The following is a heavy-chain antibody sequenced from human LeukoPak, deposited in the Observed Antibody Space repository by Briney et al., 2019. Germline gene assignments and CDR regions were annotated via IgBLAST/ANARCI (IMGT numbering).Heavy chain of an antibody. Sequence: SETLSLTCTVSGGSISSGDYYWSWIRQPPGTGLEWIGYIYYSGSTNYNPSLKSRVTISVDTSKNQFSLKLSSVTAADTAVYYCATGGGFEYFQHWGQGTLVTVSS. V-gene: IGHV4-30-4*01. CDR1: GGSISSGDYY. CDR2: IYYSGST. J-gene: IGHJ1*01. CDR3: ATGGGFEYFQH. D-gene: IGHD5-12*01.